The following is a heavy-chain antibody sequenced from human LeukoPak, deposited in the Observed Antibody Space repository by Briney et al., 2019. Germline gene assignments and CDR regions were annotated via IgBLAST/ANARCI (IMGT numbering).Heavy chain of an antibody. CDR1: GFTFREFA. CDR2: IRSSIYGGTP. V-gene: IGHV3-49*03. Sequence: GGSLRLSCTSSGFTFREFAVSWFREAPGKGLEWIGFIRSSIYGGTPKAAASVKGRFIFSRDDSKGVAYLRMNSLKTDDTAVYYCSREWGNGNDLRPDSWGQGTLVTVSS. D-gene: IGHD1-1*01. J-gene: IGHJ4*02. CDR3: SREWGNGNDLRPDS.